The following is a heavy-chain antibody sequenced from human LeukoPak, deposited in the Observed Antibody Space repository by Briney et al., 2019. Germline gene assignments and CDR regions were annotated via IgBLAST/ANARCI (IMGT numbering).Heavy chain of an antibody. D-gene: IGHD4-17*01. CDR1: GFTFSSYS. V-gene: IGHV3-21*01. CDR3: ARAGGSTVSHSDY. CDR2: ISNSTSYI. Sequence: GGSLRLSCAASGFTFSSYSMNWIRQAPGKGLEWVSSISNSTSYIYYADSVKGRFTISKDNAKNSLYLQMNSLRAEDTAVYYCARAGGSTVSHSDYWGQGTLVTVTS. J-gene: IGHJ4*02.